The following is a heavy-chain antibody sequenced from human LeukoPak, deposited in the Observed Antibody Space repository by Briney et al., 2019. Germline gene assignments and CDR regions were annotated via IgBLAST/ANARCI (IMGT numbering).Heavy chain of an antibody. J-gene: IGHJ5*02. Sequence: SETLSLTCTVSGGSFSGYYWSWIRQPPGKGLELIGEINHSGTTNYNPSLKSRVTISLDASKNQFSLKLSSVTAADTAVYYCARGRKHDFWSGYSGWFDPWDQGTLVTVSS. V-gene: IGHV4-34*01. CDR2: INHSGTT. CDR1: GGSFSGYY. CDR3: ARGRKHDFWSGYSGWFDP. D-gene: IGHD3-3*01.